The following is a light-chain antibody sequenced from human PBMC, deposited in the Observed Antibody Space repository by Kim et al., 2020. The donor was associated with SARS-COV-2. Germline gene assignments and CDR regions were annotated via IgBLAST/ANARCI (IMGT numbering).Light chain of an antibody. V-gene: IGKV1-5*03. J-gene: IGKJ1*01. CDR2: KAS. CDR3: QQYNRYSLT. CDR1: QSVSTW. Sequence: SASVGDRVTITCRASQSVSTWLAWYQQKPGKAPNLLIYKASSLESGVPSRFSGSGSGTEFTLTISSLQPDDFATYYCQQYNRYSLTFGQGTKLEI.